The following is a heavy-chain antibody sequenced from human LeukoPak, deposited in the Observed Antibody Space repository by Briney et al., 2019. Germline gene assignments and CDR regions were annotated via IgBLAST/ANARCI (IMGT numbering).Heavy chain of an antibody. Sequence: GGSLRLSCAASGFTFSSYAMHWVRQAPGKGLEWVAVISYDGSNKYYADSVKGRFTISRDNSKNTLYLQMNSLRAEDTAVYYCARDPYYGSGSLDYFDYWGQGTLVTVSS. CDR3: ARDPYYGSGSLDYFDY. J-gene: IGHJ4*02. CDR1: GFTFSSYA. D-gene: IGHD3-10*01. V-gene: IGHV3-30-3*01. CDR2: ISYDGSNK.